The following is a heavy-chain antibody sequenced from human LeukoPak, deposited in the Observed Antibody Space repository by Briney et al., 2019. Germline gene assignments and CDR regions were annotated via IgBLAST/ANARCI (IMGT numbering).Heavy chain of an antibody. J-gene: IGHJ4*02. V-gene: IGHV3-23*01. CDR2: ITGSGSST. CDR1: GFSFSSYA. D-gene: IGHD6-19*01. CDR3: AKRVSGWYLVDY. Sequence: GGSLRLSCAASGFSFSSYAMSWVRQAPGKGLEWVSAITGSGSSTFYANAVKGRFTISKDNSKNTLYLQMNSLRAEDTAVYYCAKRVSGWYLVDYWGQGALVTVSS.